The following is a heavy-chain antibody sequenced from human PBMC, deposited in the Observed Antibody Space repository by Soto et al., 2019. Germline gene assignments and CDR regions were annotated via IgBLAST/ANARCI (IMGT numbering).Heavy chain of an antibody. V-gene: IGHV3-21*01. CDR1: GFTFSSYS. CDR3: ARDPYDILTGYYFPGAFDI. D-gene: IGHD3-9*01. Sequence: GGSLRLSCAASGFTFSSYSMNWVRQAPGKGLEWVSSISSSSSYIYYADSVKGRFTISRDNAKNSLYLQMNSLRAEDTAVYYCARDPYDILTGYYFPGAFDIWGQGTMVTVSS. CDR2: ISSSSSYI. J-gene: IGHJ3*02.